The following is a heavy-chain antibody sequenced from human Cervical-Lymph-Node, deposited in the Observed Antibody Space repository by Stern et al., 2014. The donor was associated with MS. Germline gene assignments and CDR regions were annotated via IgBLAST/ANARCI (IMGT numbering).Heavy chain of an antibody. CDR3: ARGELKEGLVRGMDV. CDR2: IIPIFGTA. V-gene: IGHV1-69*01. Sequence: VQLVESGAEVKKPGYSVKISCKASGGTFSSYAISWVRQAPGQGLEWMGGIIPIFGTANYAQKFQGRVTIAADESTSTAYMELSSLRSEDTAVYYCARGELKEGLVRGMDVWGQGTTVTVSS. D-gene: IGHD1-26*01. CDR1: GGTFSSYA. J-gene: IGHJ6*02.